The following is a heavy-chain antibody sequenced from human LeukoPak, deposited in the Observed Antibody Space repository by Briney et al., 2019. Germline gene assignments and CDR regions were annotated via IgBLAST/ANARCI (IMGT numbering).Heavy chain of an antibody. V-gene: IGHV4-59*01. J-gene: IGHJ6*03. CDR2: IYYSGST. Sequence: SETLSLTCTVSGGSISSYYWSWVRQPPGKGLEWIGYIYYSGSTNYNPSLKSRGTILVDTSKNKFSLMLSYGPAAHTAVYYCARMVGWGARRSSYYFMAVWGKGTTVTISS. CDR1: GGSISSYY. D-gene: IGHD1-26*01. CDR3: ARMVGWGARRSSYYFMAV.